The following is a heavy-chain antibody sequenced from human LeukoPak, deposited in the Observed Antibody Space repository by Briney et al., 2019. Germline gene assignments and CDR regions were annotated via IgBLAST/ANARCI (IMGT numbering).Heavy chain of an antibody. J-gene: IGHJ5*02. Sequence: PSETLSLTCAVNGGSFSGYDWSWIRQPPAKGLEWIGEINHSGSTNYNPSLKSRVTISVDTSKNQFSLKLSSVTAADTAVHYCARGGYSYGYDWFDPWGQGTLVTVSS. CDR2: INHSGST. V-gene: IGHV4-34*01. CDR3: ARGGYSYGYDWFDP. D-gene: IGHD5-18*01. CDR1: GGSFSGYD.